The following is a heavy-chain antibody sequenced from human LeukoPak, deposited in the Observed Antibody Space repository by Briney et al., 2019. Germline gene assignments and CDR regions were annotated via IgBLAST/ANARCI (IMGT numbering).Heavy chain of an antibody. CDR2: ISSSGSTI. V-gene: IGHV3-11*04. Sequence: KPGGSLRLSCAASGFTFSDYYMSWIRQAPGKGLEWVSYISSSGSTIYYADSVKGRFTISRDNAKNSLYLQMNSLRAEDTAVYYCARGLNTYYDFWSGYENWFDPWGQGTLVTVSS. D-gene: IGHD3-3*01. CDR1: GFTFSDYY. J-gene: IGHJ5*02. CDR3: ARGLNTYYDFWSGYENWFDP.